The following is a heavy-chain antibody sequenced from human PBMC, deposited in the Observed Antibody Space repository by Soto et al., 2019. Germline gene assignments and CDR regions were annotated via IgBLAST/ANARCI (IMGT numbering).Heavy chain of an antibody. CDR3: ARVAPLQLWFLRGGLDY. J-gene: IGHJ4*02. D-gene: IGHD5-18*01. Sequence: PSETLSLTCAVSGGSISSGGYSWSWIRQPPGKGLEWIGYIYHSGSTYYNPSLKSRVTISVDRSKNQFSLKLSSVTAADTAVYYCARVAPLQLWFLRGGLDYWGQGTLVTVSS. V-gene: IGHV4-30-2*01. CDR1: GGSISSGGYS. CDR2: IYHSGST.